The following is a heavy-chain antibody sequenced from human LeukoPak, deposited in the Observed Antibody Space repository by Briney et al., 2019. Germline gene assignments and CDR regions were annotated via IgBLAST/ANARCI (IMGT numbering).Heavy chain of an antibody. CDR2: IYISGST. J-gene: IGHJ4*02. CDR1: GGSISSYY. CDR3: ARDGLYRGTSLSLYY. V-gene: IGHV4-4*07. Sequence: SETLSLTCTVSGGSISSYYWSWIRQPAGKGLEWVGRIYISGSTNYNPSLKSRVSMSVDTSKNQFSLNLSSVTAADTAVYYCARDGLYRGTSLSLYYWGQGTLVTVSS. D-gene: IGHD1-26*01.